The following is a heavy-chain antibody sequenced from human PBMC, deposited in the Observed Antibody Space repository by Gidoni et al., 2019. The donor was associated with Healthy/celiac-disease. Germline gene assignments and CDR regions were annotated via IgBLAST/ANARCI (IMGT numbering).Heavy chain of an antibody. CDR1: GFTFSSYG. Sequence: QVQLVESGGGVVQPGGSLRPSCAASGFTFSSYGMHWVRQAPGKGLEWVAVIWYDGSNKYYADSVKGRFTISRDNSKNTLYLQMNSLRAEDTAVYYCARDKGGSGWYRVGYYYYGMDVWGQGTTVTVSS. CDR2: IWYDGSNK. J-gene: IGHJ6*02. D-gene: IGHD6-19*01. CDR3: ARDKGGSGWYRVGYYYYGMDV. V-gene: IGHV3-33*01.